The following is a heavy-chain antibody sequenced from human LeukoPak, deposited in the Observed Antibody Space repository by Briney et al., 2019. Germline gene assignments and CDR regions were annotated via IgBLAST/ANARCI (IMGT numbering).Heavy chain of an antibody. CDR3: AREGSGTTIIDY. D-gene: IGHD1-1*01. CDR2: ISGVGST. CDR1: GFTVSNNY. J-gene: IGHJ4*02. V-gene: IGHV3-53*01. Sequence: PGGSLRLSCAASGFTVSNNYMSWVRQAPGKGLEWVSSISGVGSTSYADPVKGRFTISRDNAKNSLYLQMNSLRAEDTAVYYCAREGSGTTIIDYWGQGTLVTVSS.